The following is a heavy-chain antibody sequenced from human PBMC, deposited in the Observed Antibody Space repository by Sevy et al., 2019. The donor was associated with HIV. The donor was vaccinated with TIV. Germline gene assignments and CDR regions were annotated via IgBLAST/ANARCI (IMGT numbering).Heavy chain of an antibody. CDR3: AKDEVDTAMVNSDYFDY. D-gene: IGHD5-18*01. CDR2: ISGSGGST. Sequence: GGSLRLSCAASGFTFSSYAMSWVRQAPGKGLEWVSAISGSGGSTYYADSVKGRFTISRDNSKNTLYLQMNSLRAEDTAVYYCAKDEVDTAMVNSDYFDYWDQGTLVTVSS. V-gene: IGHV3-23*01. J-gene: IGHJ4*02. CDR1: GFTFSSYA.